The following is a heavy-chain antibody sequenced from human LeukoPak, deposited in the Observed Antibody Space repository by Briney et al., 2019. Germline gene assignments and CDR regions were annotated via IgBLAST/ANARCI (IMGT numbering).Heavy chain of an antibody. V-gene: IGHV3-23*01. CDR1: GFTFSSYA. J-gene: IGHJ4*02. Sequence: PGGSLRLSCAASGFTFSSYAMSWVRQAPGKGLEWVSAISGSGGSTYYADSVKGRFTISRDNSKNTLYLQMNSLRAEDTAVYYCAKDPSRGWFGELTHWGQGTLVTVSS. D-gene: IGHD3-10*01. CDR2: ISGSGGST. CDR3: AKDPSRGWFGELTH.